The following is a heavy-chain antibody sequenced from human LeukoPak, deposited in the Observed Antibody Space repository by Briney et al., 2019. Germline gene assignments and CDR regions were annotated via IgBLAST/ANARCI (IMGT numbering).Heavy chain of an antibody. Sequence: PGGSLRLSCAASGFTFSSYWMSWVRQAPGKGLEWVANINQDGSEKYYVDSVKGRFTISRDNAKNSLFLQMNSLRAEDTAVYYCAKPLTVQYHFDYWGQGTLVTVSS. D-gene: IGHD2-2*01. J-gene: IGHJ4*02. CDR2: INQDGSEK. CDR1: GFTFSSYW. CDR3: AKPLTVQYHFDY. V-gene: IGHV3-7*01.